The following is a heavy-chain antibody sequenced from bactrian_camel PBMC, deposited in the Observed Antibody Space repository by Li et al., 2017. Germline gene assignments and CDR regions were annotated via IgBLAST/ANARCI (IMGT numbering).Heavy chain of an antibody. CDR2: LHTATKSR. CDR3: AARRRGAHCSFGLIEAEFAD. CDR1: GDALTVAC. J-gene: IGHJ6*01. V-gene: IGHV3S54*01. Sequence: HVQLVESGGGSVQAGGSLRPSCAVAGDALTVACMGWFRQAPGKEREGVATLHTATKSRYFADSVKGRFTISHDSAKSTLYLQMNNLRPEDTAIYYCAARRRGAHCSFGLIEAEFADWGQGTQVTVS. D-gene: IGHD8*01.